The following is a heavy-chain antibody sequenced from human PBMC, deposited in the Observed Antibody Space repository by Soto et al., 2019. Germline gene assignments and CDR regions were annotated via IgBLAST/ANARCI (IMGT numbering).Heavy chain of an antibody. CDR2: IYYSGST. J-gene: IGHJ4*02. Sequence: PXXTLSLTCTVSGGSISSGGYYWSWIRQHPGKGLEWIGYIYYSGSTYYNPSLKSRVTISVDTSKNQFSLKLSSVTAADTAVYXXXXXXXXXXXSXXGXFDYWGQGTLVTVS. V-gene: IGHV4-31*03. CDR3: XXXXXXXXXSXXGXFDY. CDR1: GGSISSGGYY.